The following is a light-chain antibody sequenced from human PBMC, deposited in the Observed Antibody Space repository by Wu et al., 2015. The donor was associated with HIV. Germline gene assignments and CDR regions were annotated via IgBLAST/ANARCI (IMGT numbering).Light chain of an antibody. CDR2: GVS. J-gene: IGKJ4*01. CDR1: LRLNSRH. Sequence: ETVLTQSPGTLSLSPEERVTLSCRASLRLNSRHLACKQHKTGQAPRLLISGVSNRATGPPDRFCGSGSGTDCTLAIRRLESEDLEVFCCHHWKLGLTFGGGTKVEIK. V-gene: IGKV3-20*01. CDR3: HHWKLGLT.